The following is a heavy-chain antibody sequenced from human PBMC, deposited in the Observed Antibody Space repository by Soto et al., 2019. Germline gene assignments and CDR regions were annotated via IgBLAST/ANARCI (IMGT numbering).Heavy chain of an antibody. V-gene: IGHV4-34*01. CDR1: GGSFSGYS. Sequence: PSETLSLTCAVYGGSFSGYSWTWIRQPPGTGLEWIGEINHSGSTNYNPSLKSRVTISVDTSKNQFSLKLSSVTAADTAVYYCAREDPSAAGKTVDYWGQGTLVTVSS. J-gene: IGHJ4*02. CDR2: INHSGST. D-gene: IGHD6-13*01. CDR3: AREDPSAAGKTVDY.